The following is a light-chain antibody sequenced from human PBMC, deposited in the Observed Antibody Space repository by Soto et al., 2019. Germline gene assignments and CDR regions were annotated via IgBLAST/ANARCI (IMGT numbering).Light chain of an antibody. J-gene: IGKJ1*01. CDR1: QGIDIY. V-gene: IGKV1-27*01. CDR3: QKYNSAPRT. Sequence: DIQMTQSPSSLSASLGDRVTITCRASQGIDIYLAWYQQKPGKVPKLLIYAASTLQSGVPSRFSGRGSGTDFTLTISSLQPEDVATYYCQKYNSAPRTFGQGTRAEI. CDR2: AAS.